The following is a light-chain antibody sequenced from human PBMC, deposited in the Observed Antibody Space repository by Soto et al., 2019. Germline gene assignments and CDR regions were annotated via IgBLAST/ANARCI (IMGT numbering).Light chain of an antibody. J-gene: IGLJ2*01. Sequence: SYELTQPLSVSMALGQTARITCGGNNIGSKNVHWYQQKPGQAPVLVMYRDSNRPSGIPERFSGSNSGNTATLTISRAQAGDEADYYCQVWDNRTVVFGGGTKLTVL. CDR1: NIGSKN. CDR2: RDS. CDR3: QVWDNRTVV. V-gene: IGLV3-9*01.